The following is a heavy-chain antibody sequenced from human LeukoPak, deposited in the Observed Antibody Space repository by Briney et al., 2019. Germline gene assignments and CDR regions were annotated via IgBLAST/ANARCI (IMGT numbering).Heavy chain of an antibody. CDR3: ARQWGQCCSSTSCYPGGVDP. CDR2: IYYSGST. J-gene: IGHJ5*02. D-gene: IGHD2-2*01. V-gene: IGHV4-59*08. CDR1: GGSISSYY. Sequence: SETLSLTCTVSGGSISSYYWSWIRQPPGKGLEWIGYIYYSGSTNYNPSLKSRVTISVDTSKNQFSLKLSSVTAADTAVYYCARQWGQCCSSTSCYPGGVDPWGQGTLVTVSS.